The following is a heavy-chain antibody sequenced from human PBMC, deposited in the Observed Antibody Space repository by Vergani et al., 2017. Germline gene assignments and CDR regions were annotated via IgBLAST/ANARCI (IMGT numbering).Heavy chain of an antibody. Sequence: QVQLVQSGAEVKKPGASVKVSCKASGYTFTSYAMHWVRQAPGQRLEWMGWINAGNGNTKYSQKFQGRVTITRDTSASTAYMELSSLRSEDTAVYYCARAGDLGDYGSGSYWVWFDPWGQGTLVTVSS. CDR3: ARAGDLGDYGSGSYWVWFDP. CDR2: INAGNGNT. CDR1: GYTFTSYA. D-gene: IGHD3-10*01. V-gene: IGHV1-3*01. J-gene: IGHJ5*02.